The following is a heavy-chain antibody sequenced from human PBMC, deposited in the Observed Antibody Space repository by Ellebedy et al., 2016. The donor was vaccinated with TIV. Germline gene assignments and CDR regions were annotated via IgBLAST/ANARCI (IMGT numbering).Heavy chain of an antibody. Sequence: SETLSLXXAVYGGSFSGYYYNWIRLPPGKGLEWIGEINHSGSTNYNPSLMSRVTISVDTSKNRFSLNLSSVTAADTAVYYCAICGDCSGGLDYWGQGTRVTVSS. CDR1: GGSFSGYY. V-gene: IGHV4-34*01. J-gene: IGHJ4*02. CDR3: AICGDCSGGLDY. CDR2: INHSGST. D-gene: IGHD2-15*01.